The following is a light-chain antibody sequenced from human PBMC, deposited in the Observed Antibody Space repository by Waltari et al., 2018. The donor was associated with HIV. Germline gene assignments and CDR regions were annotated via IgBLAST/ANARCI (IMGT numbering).Light chain of an antibody. J-gene: IGLJ2*01. CDR2: DVN. V-gene: IGLV2-14*03. Sequence: QSALTQSASVSGSPGQPITISRSNDVGPFTYVSWYQQHPGKAPKVIMYDVNNRPSGVSNRFSGSKSGMTASLTISGLRIEDEADYYCSSYTGHIALFGGGTKLTVL. CDR3: SSYTGHIAL. CDR1: NDVGPFTY.